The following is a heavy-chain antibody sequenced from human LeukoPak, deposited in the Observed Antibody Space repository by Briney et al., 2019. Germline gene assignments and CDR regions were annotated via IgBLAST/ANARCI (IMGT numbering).Heavy chain of an antibody. J-gene: IGHJ6*02. CDR2: ISGSGGST. Sequence: PGGSLRLSCAASGFTFSSYWMSWVRQAPGKGLEWVSAISGSGGSTYYADSVKGRFTISRDNSKNTLYLQMNSLRAEDTAVYYCARAGYSNYATGYYYYGMDVWGQGTTVTVSS. CDR3: ARAGYSNYATGYYYYGMDV. D-gene: IGHD4-11*01. CDR1: GFTFSSYW. V-gene: IGHV3-23*01.